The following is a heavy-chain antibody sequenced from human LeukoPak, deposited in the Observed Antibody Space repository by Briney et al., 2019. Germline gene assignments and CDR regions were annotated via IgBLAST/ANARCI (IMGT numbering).Heavy chain of an antibody. CDR3: ARANYYDSSGYYYNAFDI. V-gene: IGHV4-39*02. D-gene: IGHD3-22*01. CDR2: FYYTGST. CDR1: GASISRNTYY. J-gene: IGHJ3*02. Sequence: SETLSLTCSVSGASISRNTYYWGWIHQSPGKGLEWIGTFYYTGSTYYNPSLKSRITISVDTSKNHFSLKLSSVTAADTAVYYCARANYYDSSGYYYNAFDIWGQGTMVTVSS.